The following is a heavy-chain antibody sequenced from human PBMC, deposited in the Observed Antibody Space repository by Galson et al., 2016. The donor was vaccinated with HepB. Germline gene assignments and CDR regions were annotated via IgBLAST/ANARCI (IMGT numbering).Heavy chain of an antibody. CDR3: AKEGRDILTGYYNGDAFDI. D-gene: IGHD3-9*01. V-gene: IGHV3-23*01. J-gene: IGHJ3*02. Sequence: SLRHCCGASGLIFSRDAMSWVRPGPGKGLEWVGVISGSGASTYYADSVKGRFTISRDNSKNTLYLQMNSLRAEDTAVYYCAKEGRDILTGYYNGDAFDIWGQGTMVTVSS. CDR1: GLIFSRDA. CDR2: ISGSGAST.